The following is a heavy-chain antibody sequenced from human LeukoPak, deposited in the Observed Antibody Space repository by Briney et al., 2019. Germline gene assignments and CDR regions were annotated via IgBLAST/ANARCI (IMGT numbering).Heavy chain of an antibody. CDR1: GGSISSSSYY. CDR2: IYYSGST. D-gene: IGHD3-10*01. CDR3: ARAVVRGVIAYYYMDV. V-gene: IGHV4-39*07. J-gene: IGHJ6*03. Sequence: SETLSLTCTVSGGSISSSSYYWGWIRQPPGKGLEWIGSIYYSGSTYYNPSLKSRVTISVDTSKTQFSLKLSSVTAADTAVYYCARAVVRGVIAYYYMDVWGKGTTVTISS.